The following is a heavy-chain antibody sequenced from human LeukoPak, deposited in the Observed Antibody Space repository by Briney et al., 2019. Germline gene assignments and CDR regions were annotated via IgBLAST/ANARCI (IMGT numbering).Heavy chain of an antibody. CDR3: ARGGDGGDGFDY. D-gene: IGHD2-21*02. CDR1: GFTFSDYY. Sequence: GGCLRLSCAASGFTFSDYYMSWIRQAPGKGLEWVSYISSSSSYTNYADSVKGRFTISRDNAKNSLYLQMNSLRAEDTAVYYCARGGDGGDGFDYWGQGTLVTVSS. V-gene: IGHV3-11*06. J-gene: IGHJ4*02. CDR2: ISSSSSYT.